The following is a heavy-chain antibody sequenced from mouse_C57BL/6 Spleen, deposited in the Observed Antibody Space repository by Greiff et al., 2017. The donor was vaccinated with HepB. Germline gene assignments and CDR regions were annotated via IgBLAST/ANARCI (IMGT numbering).Heavy chain of an antibody. V-gene: IGHV1-54*01. Sequence: VMLVESGAELVRPGTSVKVSCKASGYAFTNYLIEWVKQRPGQGLEWIGVINPGSGGTNYNEKFKGKATLTADKSSSTAYMQLSSLTSEDSAVYFCARGRAGDDYWGQGTTLTVSS. CDR1: GYAFTNYL. D-gene: IGHD3-3*01. J-gene: IGHJ2*01. CDR3: ARGRAGDDY. CDR2: INPGSGGT.